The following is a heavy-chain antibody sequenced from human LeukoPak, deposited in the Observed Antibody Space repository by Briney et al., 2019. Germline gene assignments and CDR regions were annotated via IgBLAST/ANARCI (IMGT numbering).Heavy chain of an antibody. Sequence: GGSLRLSCAASGFTFSSYAMHWVRQAPGKGLEWVAVISYDGSNKYYADSVKGRFTISRDNARNSLYLQMNSLRAEDTAVYYCARDWSASGSLDSWGQGTLVTVSS. CDR1: GFTFSSYA. D-gene: IGHD3-10*01. J-gene: IGHJ4*02. CDR2: ISYDGSNK. CDR3: ARDWSASGSLDS. V-gene: IGHV3-30*04.